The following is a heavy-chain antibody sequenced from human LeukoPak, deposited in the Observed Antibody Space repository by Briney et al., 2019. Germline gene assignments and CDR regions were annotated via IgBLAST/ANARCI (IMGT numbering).Heavy chain of an antibody. CDR2: IYYSGST. V-gene: IGHV4-39*01. Sequence: SETLSLTCSGSGGSITSSSYYWGWIRQSPEKGLEWIGSIYYSGSTYYNPSLKSRVTISVDTSKNQFSLKLSSVTAADTAVYYCAGSSATWASYYFDYWGQGTLVTVSS. CDR1: GGSITSSSYY. D-gene: IGHD5-24*01. J-gene: IGHJ4*02. CDR3: AGSSATWASYYFDY.